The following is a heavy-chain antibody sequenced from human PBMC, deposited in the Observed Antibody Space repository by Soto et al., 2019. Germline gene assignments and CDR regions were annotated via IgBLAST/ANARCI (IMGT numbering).Heavy chain of an antibody. CDR1: GGSISSYY. Sequence: QVQLQESGPGLVKPSETLSLTCTVSGGSISSYYWSWIRQPPGKGLEWIGYIYYSGSTNYNPPLKSRVTISVDTSKNQFSLKLSSVTAADTAVYYCARQSVGPYGSGSYFDYWGQGTLVTVSS. CDR3: ARQSVGPYGSGSYFDY. CDR2: IYYSGST. V-gene: IGHV4-59*08. J-gene: IGHJ4*02. D-gene: IGHD3-10*01.